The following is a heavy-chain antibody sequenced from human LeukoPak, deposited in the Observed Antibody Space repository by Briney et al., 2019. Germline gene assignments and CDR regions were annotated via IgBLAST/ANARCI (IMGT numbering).Heavy chain of an antibody. J-gene: IGHJ4*01. CDR2: IYYGGST. Sequence: SETLSLTCTVSGGPVSTGTYYWSWIRQPPGKGLEWVGYIYYGGSTNYNPSLKSRVTISIDTSKNQFSLNLTSVTAADTAVYFCATGIATARVDFWGHGTLVTVSS. D-gene: IGHD6-13*01. CDR1: GGPVSTGTYY. CDR3: ATGIATARVDF. V-gene: IGHV4-61*01.